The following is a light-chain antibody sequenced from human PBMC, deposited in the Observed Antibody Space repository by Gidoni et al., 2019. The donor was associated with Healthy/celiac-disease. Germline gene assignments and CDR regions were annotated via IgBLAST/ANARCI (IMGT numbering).Light chain of an antibody. CDR2: QDS. CDR1: KLGDKS. J-gene: IGLJ2*01. Sequence: SYELHQPPSVSVSPGQTASITCSGDKLGDKSACWYQQKPVQSPVLVIYQDSKRPSGIPERFSGSNSGNTATLTISGTQAMDEADYYCQAWDSSTVVFGGGTKLTVL. V-gene: IGLV3-1*01. CDR3: QAWDSSTVV.